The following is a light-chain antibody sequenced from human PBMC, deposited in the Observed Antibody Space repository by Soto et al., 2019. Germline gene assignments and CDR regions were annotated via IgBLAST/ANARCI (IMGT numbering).Light chain of an antibody. V-gene: IGLV2-14*01. CDR1: NSDVGVYNY. CDR3: SSYTSSSTPLYV. Sequence: ALTQPASVSGSPGQSITISCTGTNSDVGVYNYVSWYQQHPGKAPKLVIYEVSNRPSGVSNRFSGSKSGNAASLTISGLQAEDEADYYCSSYTSSSTPLYVFGTGTKVTVL. CDR2: EVS. J-gene: IGLJ1*01.